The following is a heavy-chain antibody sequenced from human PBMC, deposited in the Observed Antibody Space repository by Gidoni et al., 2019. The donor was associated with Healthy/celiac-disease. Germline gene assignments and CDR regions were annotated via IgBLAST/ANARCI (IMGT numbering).Heavy chain of an antibody. CDR3: ARDAYDFWSGYFSIRPGPGWFDP. CDR1: GGSISSYD. J-gene: IGHJ5*02. D-gene: IGHD3-3*01. Sequence: QVQLQESGPGLVKPSETLSLTCTVAGGSISSYDWSWIRQPPGKGLEWIGYIYYSGSTNYNPSLKSRVTISVDTSKNQFSLKLSSVTAADTAVYYCARDAYDFWSGYFSIRPGPGWFDPWGQGTLVTVSS. CDR2: IYYSGST. V-gene: IGHV4-59*01.